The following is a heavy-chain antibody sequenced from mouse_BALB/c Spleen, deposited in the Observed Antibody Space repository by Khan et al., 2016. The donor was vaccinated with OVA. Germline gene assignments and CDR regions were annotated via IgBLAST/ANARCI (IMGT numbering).Heavy chain of an antibody. CDR1: GYSITSDYA. V-gene: IGHV3-2*02. CDR2: ISYSGST. D-gene: IGHD2-3*01. CDR3: SRDGSRYNYAMDY. Sequence: EVQLQESGPGLVKPSQSLSLTCTVTGYSITSDYAWNWIRQFPGNKLEWMGYISYSGSTNYNPSLKSRISIPRDTSKNQFFLHLNSVTTEDTATYYCSRDGSRYNYAMDYWGQGTSVTVSS. J-gene: IGHJ4*01.